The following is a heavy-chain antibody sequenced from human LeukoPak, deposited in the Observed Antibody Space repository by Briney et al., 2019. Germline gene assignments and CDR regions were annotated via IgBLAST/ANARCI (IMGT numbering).Heavy chain of an antibody. CDR3: ARSLGRQQLGNWFDP. V-gene: IGHV3-21*01. J-gene: IGHJ5*02. Sequence: GGSLRLSCAASGFTFSSYSMNWVRQAPGEGLEWVSSISSSSSYIYYADSVKGRFTISRDNAKNSLYLQMNSLRAEDTAVYYCARSLGRQQLGNWFDPWGQGTLVTVSS. CDR1: GFTFSSYS. D-gene: IGHD6-13*01. CDR2: ISSSSSYI.